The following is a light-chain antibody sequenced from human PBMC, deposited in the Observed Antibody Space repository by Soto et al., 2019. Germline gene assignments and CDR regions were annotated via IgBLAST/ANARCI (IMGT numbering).Light chain of an antibody. V-gene: IGLV1-47*01. CDR3: AAWDDSLSGHYV. CDR2: RNN. Sequence: QSVLTQPPSASGTPGQRVTISCSGSTSNIGTNYVYWYHQLPGTAPKLLISRNNQRPSGVPDRFSGSKSGTSASLAISGLRSEHERDYYCAAWDDSLSGHYVFGTGTKVTVL. J-gene: IGLJ1*01. CDR1: TSNIGTNY.